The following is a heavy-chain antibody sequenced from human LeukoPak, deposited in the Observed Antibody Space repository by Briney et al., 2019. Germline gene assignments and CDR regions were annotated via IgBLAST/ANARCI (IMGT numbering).Heavy chain of an antibody. CDR3: AREGRDAYNYAFDT. J-gene: IGHJ3*02. D-gene: IGHD5-24*01. V-gene: IGHV3-72*01. CDR1: GSTFSDHY. CDR2: SRSKAQSYST. Sequence: PGGSLRLSCAVSGSTFSDHYMDWVRQAPGKGLEWVARSRSKAQSYSTEYAASVKGRFTISRDDSKDLLYLQMNSLKTEDTAVYYCAREGRDAYNYAFDTWGQGTMVTVSS.